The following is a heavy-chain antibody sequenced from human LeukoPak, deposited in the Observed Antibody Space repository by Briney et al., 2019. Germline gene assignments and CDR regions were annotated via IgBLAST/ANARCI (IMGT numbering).Heavy chain of an antibody. CDR1: GFTFSSYC. D-gene: IGHD4-11*01. V-gene: IGHV3-7*01. CDR2: IKQDGSEK. CDR3: ARGRSNDY. J-gene: IGHJ4*02. Sequence: GGSLRLSCAASGFTFSSYCMSWVRQAPGKGLEWVANIKQDGSEKYYVDSVKGRFTISRDNAKNSLYLQMNSLRAEDTAVYYCARGRSNDYWGQGTLVTVSS.